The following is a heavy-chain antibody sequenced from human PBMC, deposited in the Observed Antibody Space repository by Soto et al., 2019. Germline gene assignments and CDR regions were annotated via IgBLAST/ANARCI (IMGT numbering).Heavy chain of an antibody. V-gene: IGHV1-2*02. Sequence: ASVKVSCKSSGYTFINYFVHWVRQAPGQGLEWMGWINPHSGDTHYAQKFQGRVTMTRDMSVRTVFMEVTSLTSGDSALYFCARQGKYYMSPGDPHGMYVWGQGASVTVSS. CDR1: GYTFINYF. J-gene: IGHJ6*01. D-gene: IGHD2-8*01. CDR2: INPHSGDT. CDR3: ARQGKYYMSPGDPHGMYV.